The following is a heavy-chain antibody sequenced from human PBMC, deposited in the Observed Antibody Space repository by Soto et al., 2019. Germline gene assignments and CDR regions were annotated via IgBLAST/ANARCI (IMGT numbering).Heavy chain of an antibody. V-gene: IGHV4-61*01. CDR3: ARWKYSYADLPGDWFDS. J-gene: IGHJ5*01. CDR2: IYRSGST. D-gene: IGHD3-16*01. CDR1: GASLTSGSYY. Sequence: QVQLQESGPGLVRPSETLSLTCTVSGASLTSGSYYWSWVRQPPGKGLEWIAYIYRSGSTNCNPSLKSRATISVDTSKNQFSLRLTSVTPADTAMYYCARWKYSYADLPGDWFDSWGQGTLVTVSS.